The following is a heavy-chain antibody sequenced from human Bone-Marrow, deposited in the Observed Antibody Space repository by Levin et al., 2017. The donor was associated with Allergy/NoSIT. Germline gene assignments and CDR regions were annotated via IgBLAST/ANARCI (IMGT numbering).Heavy chain of an antibody. CDR1: GFTLGNYW. CDR3: ARDPGGYDY. CDR2: IRQDEGEK. Sequence: ASVKVSCAASGFTLGNYWMTWVRQAPGKGLEWVASIRQDEGEKYYLDSVRGRFSISRDNAKNSLYLQMNNLRAEDTAVYYCARDPGGYDYWGQGTLVTASS. D-gene: IGHD4-23*01. V-gene: IGHV3-7*01. J-gene: IGHJ4*02.